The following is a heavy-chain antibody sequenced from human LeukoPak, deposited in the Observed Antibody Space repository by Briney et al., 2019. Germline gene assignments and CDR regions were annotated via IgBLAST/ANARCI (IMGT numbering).Heavy chain of an antibody. V-gene: IGHV4-4*07. CDR1: GASISSYY. CDR3: ARRIRLSAAGTGTPRAFDI. D-gene: IGHD6-13*01. CDR2: IYTTGTT. Sequence: PSETLSLTCTVSGASISSYYWSWIRQPAGKGLEWIEHIYTTGTTNYNPSLKSRFTISVDTSKNQFSLKLSSVTAADTPVYYCARRIRLSAAGTGTPRAFDIWGGRTMVTVSS. J-gene: IGHJ3*02.